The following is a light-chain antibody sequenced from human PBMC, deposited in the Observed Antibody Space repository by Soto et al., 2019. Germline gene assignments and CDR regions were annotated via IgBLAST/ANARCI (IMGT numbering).Light chain of an antibody. J-gene: IGLJ3*02. CDR2: EVS. Sequence: QSALTQPAAVSGSPGQSITISCTGTNSDVGGLNYVSWYQHHPGNAPKLIIYEVSYRPSGVSDRFSGSKSDNTASLTISGLQTDDEADYYCSSCTSSSTWVFGGGTKVTV. V-gene: IGLV2-14*01. CDR1: NSDVGGLNY. CDR3: SSCTSSSTWV.